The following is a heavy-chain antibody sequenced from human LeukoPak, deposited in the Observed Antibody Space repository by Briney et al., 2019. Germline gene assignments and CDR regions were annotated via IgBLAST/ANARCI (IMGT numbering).Heavy chain of an antibody. Sequence: SETLSLTRTVSWASICRSRYWPGWIRQPPGKGLEWIGSIYYSGSTYYNPSLKSRVTISVDTCKNQFYLKLRSATAADTAVYYCPRHQSSSYASGSSYKPPLGRNRFDPCGQGTLVTVSS. CDR3: PRHQSSSYASGSSYKPPLGRNRFDP. CDR2: IYYSGST. D-gene: IGHD3-10*01. CDR1: WASICRSRYW. J-gene: IGHJ5*02. V-gene: IGHV4-39*01.